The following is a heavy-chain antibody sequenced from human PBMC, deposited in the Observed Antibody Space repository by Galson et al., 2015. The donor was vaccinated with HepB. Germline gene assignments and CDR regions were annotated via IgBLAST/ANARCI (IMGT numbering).Heavy chain of an antibody. CDR3: AKGYNPFFP. D-gene: IGHD1-14*01. V-gene: IGHV3-23*01. Sequence: SLRLSCAASGFTFSSYGMSWVRSAPGEWLEWVSDISGSGSSRPYADSVKGRFTISRDNFQNTLYLQMNNLRAEDTALYYCAKGYNPFFPWGQGTLVTVSS. J-gene: IGHJ5*02. CDR1: GFTFSSYG. CDR2: ISGSGSSR.